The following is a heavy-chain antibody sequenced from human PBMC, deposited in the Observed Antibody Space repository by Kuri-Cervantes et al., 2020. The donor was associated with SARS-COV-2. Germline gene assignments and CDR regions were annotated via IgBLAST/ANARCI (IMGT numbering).Heavy chain of an antibody. CDR3: TRDTPEAGASATRWGQYFQH. D-gene: IGHD2-15*01. CDR1: GVSFSSFS. V-gene: IGHV1-69*04. J-gene: IGHJ1*01. CDR2: IIPTLGVT. Sequence: SVKVSCKDSGVSFSSFSINWVRQAPGRGLEWMGRIIPTLGVTHYAPSLRGRATFTADKSTTTVYMELISLPSDDTAVYYCTRDTPEAGASATRWGQYFQHWGQGTLVTVSS.